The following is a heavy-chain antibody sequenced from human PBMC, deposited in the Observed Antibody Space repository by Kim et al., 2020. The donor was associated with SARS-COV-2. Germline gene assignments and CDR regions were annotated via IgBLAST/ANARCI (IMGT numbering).Heavy chain of an antibody. CDR2: ISGSGGST. Sequence: GGSLRLSCAASGFTFSSYAMSWVRQAPGKGLEWVSAISGSGGSTYYADSVKGRFTISRDNSKNTLYLQMNSLRAEDTAVYYCAKRGTMLRTVLSWFDPWGQGTLVTVSS. CDR1: GFTFSSYA. D-gene: IGHD2-8*01. J-gene: IGHJ5*02. V-gene: IGHV3-23*01. CDR3: AKRGTMLRTVLSWFDP.